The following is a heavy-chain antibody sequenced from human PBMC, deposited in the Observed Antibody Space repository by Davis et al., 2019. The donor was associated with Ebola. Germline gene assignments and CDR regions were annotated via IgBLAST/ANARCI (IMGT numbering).Heavy chain of an antibody. D-gene: IGHD2-2*02. J-gene: IGHJ5*02. CDR2: IYYRGST. CDR3: ARNIVVVPAAIRGGWFDP. Sequence: SETLSLTGTVSGGPISSYYWSWIRQPPGKGLEWIGYIYYRGSTNYNPSLKSRVTISVDTSKNQFSLKLSSVTAADTAVYYCARNIVVVPAAIRGGWFDPWGQGTLVTVSS. V-gene: IGHV4-59*01. CDR1: GGPISSYY.